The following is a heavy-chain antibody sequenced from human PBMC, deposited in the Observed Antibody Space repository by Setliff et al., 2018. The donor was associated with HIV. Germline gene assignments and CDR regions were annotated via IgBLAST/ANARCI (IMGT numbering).Heavy chain of an antibody. J-gene: IGHJ4*02. V-gene: IGHV4-4*07. CDR1: GGSISSYY. Sequence: SETLSLTCTVSGGSISSYYWSWIRQPAGKGLEWIGRIYASGRTNYNPSLKSRVTLSVDTSKNQFSLNLSSVTAADTAVYYCARFNVAAAATDYWGQGTLVTVSS. D-gene: IGHD6-13*01. CDR2: IYASGRT. CDR3: ARFNVAAAATDY.